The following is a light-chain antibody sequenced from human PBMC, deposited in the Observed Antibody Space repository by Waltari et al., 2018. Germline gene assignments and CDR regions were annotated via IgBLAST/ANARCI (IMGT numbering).Light chain of an antibody. V-gene: IGLV2-23*01. CDR1: SSDAGSYDL. Sequence: QSALTQPASVSGSPGQSITVSCTGASSDAGSYDLVCWYQQHPGKAPKLIIYEGNKRPSGGSNRSPGFKAGNPAPLTISGRHAEDEAEYYCSSIAGRGIVFGGGTKLTVL. CDR2: EGN. J-gene: IGLJ2*01. CDR3: SSIAGRGIV.